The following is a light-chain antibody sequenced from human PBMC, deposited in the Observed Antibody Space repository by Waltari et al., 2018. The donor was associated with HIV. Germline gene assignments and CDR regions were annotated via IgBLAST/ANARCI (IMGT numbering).Light chain of an antibody. J-gene: IGLJ1*01. CDR1: NRAVGRYNL. Sequence: QSALTQPASVSGSPGQSITISCTGTNRAVGRYNLVSWYQQHPGKAPKLMSYEGSKRPSGVSNRFSGSKSGNTASLTISGLQAEDEADYYCCSYAGSNTFVFGTGTKVTVL. V-gene: IGLV2-23*03. CDR3: CSYAGSNTFV. CDR2: EGS.